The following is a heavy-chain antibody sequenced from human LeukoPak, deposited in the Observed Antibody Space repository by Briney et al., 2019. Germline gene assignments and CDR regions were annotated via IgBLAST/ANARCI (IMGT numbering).Heavy chain of an antibody. V-gene: IGHV1-58*02. Sequence: GASVKVSCKASGFTFTSSAMQWVRQARGQRLEWIGWIVVGSGNTNYAQKFQERVTITRDMSTSTAYMELSSLRSEDTAVYYCATVSVYGSGSYYNDLSAFDYWGQGTLVTVSS. D-gene: IGHD3-10*01. CDR1: GFTFTSSA. CDR2: IVVGSGNT. CDR3: ATVSVYGSGSYYNDLSAFDY. J-gene: IGHJ4*02.